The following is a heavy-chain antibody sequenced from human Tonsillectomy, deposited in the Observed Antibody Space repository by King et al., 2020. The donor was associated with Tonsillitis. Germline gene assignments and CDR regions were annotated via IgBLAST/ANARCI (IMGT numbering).Heavy chain of an antibody. J-gene: IGHJ4*02. Sequence: VQLVESGGGLAQPGGSLRLSCAASGFTFSSYAMSWVRRAPGKGLEWVSAISGSGGSTYYADSVKGRFTISRDNSKNTLYLQMNSLRAEDTAVYYCAKDRRRWGSGTEGGYWGQGTLVTVSS. CDR3: AKDRRRWGSGTEGGY. CDR2: ISGSGGST. CDR1: GFTFSSYA. V-gene: IGHV3-23*04. D-gene: IGHD3-10*01.